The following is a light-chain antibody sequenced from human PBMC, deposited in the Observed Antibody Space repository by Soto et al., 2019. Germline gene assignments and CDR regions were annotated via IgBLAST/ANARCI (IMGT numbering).Light chain of an antibody. Sequence: QSALSQPASVSGSPGQSIAISCTGTRSDVGGYNSVSWYQQHPGTAPKVVIYDVNNRPSGVSSRFSGSKSGNTASLTISDLPAEDEADYYCSSYTSSTTRVFGTGTKLTVL. CDR2: DVN. J-gene: IGLJ1*01. V-gene: IGLV2-14*03. CDR3: SSYTSSTTRV. CDR1: RSDVGGYNS.